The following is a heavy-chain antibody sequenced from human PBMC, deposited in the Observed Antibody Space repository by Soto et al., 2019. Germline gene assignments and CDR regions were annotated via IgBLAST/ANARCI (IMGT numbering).Heavy chain of an antibody. V-gene: IGHV1-18*01. CDR2: ISAYNGNT. CDR1: GYTFTSYG. J-gene: IGHJ4*02. Sequence: ASVKVSCKASGYTFTSYGISWVRQAPGQGPEWMGWISAYNGNTNYAQKLQGRVTMTTDTSTSTAYMELRSLRSDDTAVYYCARSHSSSWSKQLSVDYWGQGTLVTVSS. D-gene: IGHD6-13*01. CDR3: ARSHSSSWSKQLSVDY.